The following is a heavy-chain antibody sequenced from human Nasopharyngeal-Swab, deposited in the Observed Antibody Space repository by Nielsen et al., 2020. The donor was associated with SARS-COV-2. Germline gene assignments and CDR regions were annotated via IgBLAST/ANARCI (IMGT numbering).Heavy chain of an antibody. V-gene: IGHV3-15*01. D-gene: IGHD6-19*01. CDR3: TTDPQQWLVEYYYYMDV. CDR1: GFTFSNAW. Sequence: GESLKISCAASGFTFSNAWMSWVRQAPGKGLEWVGRIKSKTDGGTTDYAAPVKGRFTISRDDSKNTLYLQMNSLETEDTAVYYCTTDPQQWLVEYYYYMDVWGKGTTVTVSS. CDR2: IKSKTDGGTT. J-gene: IGHJ6*03.